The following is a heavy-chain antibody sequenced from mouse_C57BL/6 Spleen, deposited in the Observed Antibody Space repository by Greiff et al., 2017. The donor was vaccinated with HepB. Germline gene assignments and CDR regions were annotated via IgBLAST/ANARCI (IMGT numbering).Heavy chain of an antibody. V-gene: IGHV1-81*01. J-gene: IGHJ1*03. CDR2: IYPRSGNT. CDR3: ANYYGSSYEYFDV. Sequence: QVQLKESGAELARPGASVKLSCKASGYTFTSYGISWVKQRTGQGLEWIGEIYPRSGNTYYNEKFKGKATLTADKSSSTAYMELRSLTPEDSAVYFCANYYGSSYEYFDVWGTGTTVTVSS. CDR1: GYTFTSYG. D-gene: IGHD1-1*01.